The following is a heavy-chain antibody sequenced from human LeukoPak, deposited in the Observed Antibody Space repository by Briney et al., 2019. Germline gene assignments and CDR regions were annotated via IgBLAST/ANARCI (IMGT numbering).Heavy chain of an antibody. D-gene: IGHD5-24*01. CDR3: ARGPGRDGYNSDFDY. Sequence: ASVKVSCKASGYTFTSYGISWVRQAPGQGLEWMGWTSAYNGNTNYAQKLQGRVTMTTDTSTSTAYMELSSLRSEDTAVYYCARGPGRDGYNSDFDYWGQGTLVTVSS. CDR2: TSAYNGNT. CDR1: GYTFTSYG. J-gene: IGHJ4*02. V-gene: IGHV1-18*01.